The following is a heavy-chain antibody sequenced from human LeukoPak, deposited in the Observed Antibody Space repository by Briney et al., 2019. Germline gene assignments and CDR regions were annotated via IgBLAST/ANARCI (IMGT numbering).Heavy chain of an antibody. V-gene: IGHV4-34*01. CDR1: GGSFSGYY. D-gene: IGHD1-26*01. CDR2: INHSGST. Sequence: PSETLSLTCAVYGGSFSGYYWSWIRQPPGKGLEWIGEINHSGSTNYNPSLKSRVTISVDTSKNQFSLKLSSVTAADTAVYYCARAQSGSYLSGAFDIWGQGTMVTVSS. J-gene: IGHJ3*02. CDR3: ARAQSGSYLSGAFDI.